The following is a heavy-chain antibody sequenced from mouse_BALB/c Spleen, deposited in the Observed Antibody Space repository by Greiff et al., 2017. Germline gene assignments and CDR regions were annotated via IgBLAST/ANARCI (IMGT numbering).Heavy chain of an antibody. CDR3: ARNYGYDDGYFDY. J-gene: IGHJ2*01. V-gene: IGHV1-87*01. CDR2: LYPGDGDT. D-gene: IGHD2-2*01. CDR1: GYTFTSYW. Sequence: VQLQESGAELARPGASVKLSCKASGYTFTSYWMQWVKQRPGKGLEWIGALYPGDGDTRYTQKFKGKATLTADQSSSTAYMQLSSLASEDSAVYYCARNYGYDDGYFDYWGQGTTLTVSS.